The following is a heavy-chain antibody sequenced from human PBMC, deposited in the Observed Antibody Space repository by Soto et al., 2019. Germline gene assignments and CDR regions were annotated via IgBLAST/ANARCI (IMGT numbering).Heavy chain of an antibody. D-gene: IGHD1-26*01. J-gene: IGHJ6*02. CDR2: ISYDGSNK. V-gene: IGHV3-30*18. CDR1: RFIFSNYG. Sequence: GSLRLSCAASRFIFSNYGMHWVRQAPAKGLEWVAFISYDGSNKYYADSVMGRFTISRDNSKNTLYLQMSSLRAEDTAVYYCAKPVVASLGATIGMDLWAQGATVTVSS. CDR3: AKPVVASLGATIGMDL.